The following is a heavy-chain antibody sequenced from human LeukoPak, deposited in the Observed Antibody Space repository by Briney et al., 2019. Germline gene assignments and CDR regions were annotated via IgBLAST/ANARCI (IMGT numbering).Heavy chain of an antibody. Sequence: GGSLILSCAASGFTFSTSAMNWVRQVPGRGLEWVSSIDLDSSHIYYAASVRGRFTISRDNARNSVYLQMNSLRVEDTALYYCARDPSLYLRVRHYAYWGQGPLVGVPS. V-gene: IGHV3-21*01. D-gene: IGHD2/OR15-2a*01. CDR3: ARDPSLYLRVRHYAY. J-gene: IGHJ4*02. CDR1: GFTFSTSA. CDR2: IDLDSSHI.